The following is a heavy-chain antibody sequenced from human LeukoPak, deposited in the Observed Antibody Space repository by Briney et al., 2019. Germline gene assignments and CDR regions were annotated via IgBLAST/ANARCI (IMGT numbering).Heavy chain of an antibody. Sequence: ASVNVSCKTSVYTFSDYYTHWVRQAPGQGLEWMGWINPNSAATNYARRFQGRVTMTRDTSISTAYMELSRLTSDDTAVYYCARIRGGNNYHFDFWGQGTLVTVSS. CDR2: INPNSAAT. V-gene: IGHV1-2*02. CDR3: ARIRGGNNYHFDF. D-gene: IGHD1-26*01. J-gene: IGHJ4*02. CDR1: VYTFSDYY.